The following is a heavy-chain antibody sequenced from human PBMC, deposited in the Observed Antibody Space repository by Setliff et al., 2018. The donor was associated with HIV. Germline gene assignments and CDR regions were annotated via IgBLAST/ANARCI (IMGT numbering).Heavy chain of an antibody. CDR1: GYTFTSYY. CDR2: INPGGGST. CDR3: ARDFGGYCSSMSCPGLFDP. J-gene: IGHJ5*02. Sequence: GASVKVSCKASGYTFTSYYMHWVRQAPGQGLEWMGIINPGGGSTSYAQKFQGRVTMTSDTSTSTVYMELSSPKSEDTAVYYCARDFGGYCSSMSCPGLFDPWGQGTLVTVSS. D-gene: IGHD2-2*01. V-gene: IGHV1-46*01.